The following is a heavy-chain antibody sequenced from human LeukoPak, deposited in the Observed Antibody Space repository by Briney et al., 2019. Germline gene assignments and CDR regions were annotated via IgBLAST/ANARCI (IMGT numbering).Heavy chain of an antibody. CDR3: AILAGNPY. CDR1: GFTFSSYA. D-gene: IGHD2-21*01. J-gene: IGHJ4*02. V-gene: IGHV3-23*01. Sequence: GSLRLSCAASGFTFSSYAMSWVRQAPGKGLEWVSSITGSADNTYYAGSVKGRFTISSDNSKNTLYLQMNSLRAEDTAVYYCAILAGNPYWGPGTLVTVSS. CDR2: ITGSADNT.